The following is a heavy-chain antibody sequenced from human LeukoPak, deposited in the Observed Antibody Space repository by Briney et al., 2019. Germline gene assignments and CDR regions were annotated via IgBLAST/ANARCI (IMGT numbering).Heavy chain of an antibody. Sequence: GGSLRLSCAASGFTFSSYSMNWVRQAPGKGLEWVSSISSSSSYIYYVDSVKGRFTISRDNAKNSLYLQMNSLRAEDTALYYCARVKGSGYRNSIDYWGQGTLVTVSS. CDR1: GFTFSSYS. V-gene: IGHV3-21*04. D-gene: IGHD3-3*01. CDR2: ISSSSSYI. J-gene: IGHJ4*02. CDR3: ARVKGSGYRNSIDY.